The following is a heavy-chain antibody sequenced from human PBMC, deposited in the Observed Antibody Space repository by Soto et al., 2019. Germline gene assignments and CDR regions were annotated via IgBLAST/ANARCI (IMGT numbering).Heavy chain of an antibody. J-gene: IGHJ6*02. D-gene: IGHD1-26*01. CDR1: GFSLSNARMG. CDR3: ARVGGITSGDGNPYYSYGMDV. V-gene: IGHV2-26*01. Sequence: QVTLKESGPVLVKPTETLTLTCTVSGFSLSNARMGVSWIRQPPGKALEWLAHIFSNDEKYYSTSLKSRLTISKDTSKSQVVLTMTNMDPVDTATYYCARVGGITSGDGNPYYSYGMDVWGQGTTVTVSS. CDR2: IFSNDEK.